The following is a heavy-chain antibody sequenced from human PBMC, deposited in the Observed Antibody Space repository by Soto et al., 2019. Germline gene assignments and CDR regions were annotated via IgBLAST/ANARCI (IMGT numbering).Heavy chain of an antibody. J-gene: IGHJ4*02. CDR1: GYSFTSYA. CDR2: INAGNGNT. V-gene: IGHV1-3*01. D-gene: IGHD5-18*01. Sequence: ASVKVSFKASGYSFTSYAMHWVRQAPGQRLEWMGWINAGNGNTKYSQKFQGRVTITRDTSASTAYMELSSLRSEDTAVYYCARAPTIYSHSDYWGQGTLVTVSS. CDR3: ARAPTIYSHSDY.